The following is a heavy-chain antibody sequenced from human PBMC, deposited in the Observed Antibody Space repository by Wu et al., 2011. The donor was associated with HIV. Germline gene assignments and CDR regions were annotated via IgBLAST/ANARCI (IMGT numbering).Heavy chain of an antibody. D-gene: IGHD3-22*01. Sequence: QVQLVQSGPEVKKPGASVKVSCKAAGYTFTNYGINWVREAPGQGLEWMGGISTHNGDTNYAQKFQGRVTMTTDTSTSTAYMELRSLRSDDTAVYYCARVEYYDSSWEIDYWAREPWSPSPQ. CDR3: ARVEYYDSSWEIDY. CDR2: ISTHNGDT. J-gene: IGHJ4*02. CDR1: GYTFTNYG. V-gene: IGHV1-18*01.